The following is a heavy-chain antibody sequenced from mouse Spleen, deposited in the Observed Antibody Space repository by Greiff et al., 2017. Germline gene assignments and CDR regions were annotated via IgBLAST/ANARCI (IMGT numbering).Heavy chain of an antibody. CDR2: ISYDGSN. Sequence: EVQLQQSGPGLVKPSQSLSLTCSVTGYSITSGYYWNWIRQFPGNKLEWMGYISYDGSNNYNPSLKNRISITRDTSKNQFFLKLNSVTTEDTATYYCARESLITTVVAKAYWGQGTLVTVSA. V-gene: IGHV3-6*01. CDR1: GYSITSGYY. CDR3: ARESLITTVVAKAY. D-gene: IGHD1-1*01. J-gene: IGHJ3*01.